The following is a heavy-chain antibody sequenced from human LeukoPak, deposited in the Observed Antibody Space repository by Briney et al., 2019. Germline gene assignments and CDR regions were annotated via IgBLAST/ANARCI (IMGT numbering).Heavy chain of an antibody. CDR2: IRSKSKDYAT. V-gene: IGHV3-73*01. J-gene: IGHJ4*02. D-gene: IGHD6-19*01. CDR3: ARLPSIAVADSDY. Sequence: PGGSLRLSCAASGFTFSGSAMHWVRQASGKGLEWVGRIRSKSKDYATAYAASVKGRFTISRDDSYNTAYLQMNSLKTEDPAVYYCARLPSIAVADSDYWGQGTLVTVSS. CDR1: GFTFSGSA.